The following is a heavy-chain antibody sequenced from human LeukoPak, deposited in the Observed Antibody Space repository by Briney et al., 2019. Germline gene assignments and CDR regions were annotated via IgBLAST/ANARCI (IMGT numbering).Heavy chain of an antibody. Sequence: ASVKVSCKASGYTFTGYYMHWVRQAPGQGLEWMGWINPNSGGTNYAQKFQGRVTMTRDTSISTAYMELSRLRSDDTAVYYCARELPEWLVLSTGWFDPWGQGTLVTVSS. V-gene: IGHV1-2*02. CDR1: GYTFTGYY. J-gene: IGHJ5*02. CDR2: INPNSGGT. D-gene: IGHD6-19*01. CDR3: ARELPEWLVLSTGWFDP.